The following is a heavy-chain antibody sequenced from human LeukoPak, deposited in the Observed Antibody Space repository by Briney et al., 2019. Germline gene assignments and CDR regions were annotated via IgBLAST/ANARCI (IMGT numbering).Heavy chain of an antibody. CDR2: IYYSGST. CDR1: GGSISTYY. J-gene: IGHJ5*02. V-gene: IGHV4-59*01. D-gene: IGHD7-27*01. CDR3: ARVGTTIDP. Sequence: SETLSLTCTVSGGSISTYYWSWIRQPPGKGLEWIGFIYYSGSTNYNPSLRTRVTISVDTSKNQFSLKLNSVTAADTAVYYCARVGTTIDPWGQGILVTVSS.